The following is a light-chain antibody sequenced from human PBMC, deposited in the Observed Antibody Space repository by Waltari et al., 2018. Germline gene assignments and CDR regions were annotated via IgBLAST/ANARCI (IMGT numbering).Light chain of an antibody. CDR2: KAS. CDR3: QQYNSYWT. V-gene: IGKV1-5*03. J-gene: IGKJ1*01. CDR1: QSISSW. Sequence: DIQMTQSPSTLSASVGDRVTITCRASQSISSWLAWYQQKPGKAPKLLIYKASILESGVPSRFSGSGSGTEFTLTSSSLQPDDVATYYCQQYNSYWTFGQGTKVEIK.